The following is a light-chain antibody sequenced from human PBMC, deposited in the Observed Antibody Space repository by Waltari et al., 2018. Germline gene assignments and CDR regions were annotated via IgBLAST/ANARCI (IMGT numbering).Light chain of an antibody. CDR3: AAWDDRLNGGV. CDR2: GNY. Sequence: QSVLTQPPSASGTPGQTVTTSCSRGSANPGPHTGKCYRQVPGAAPKLPLYGNYRRPSGVPARFSGSKSGTSASLAISGLQSEDEADYYCAAWDDRLNGGVFGGGTKLTVL. CDR1: SANPGPHT. J-gene: IGLJ3*02. V-gene: IGLV1-44*01.